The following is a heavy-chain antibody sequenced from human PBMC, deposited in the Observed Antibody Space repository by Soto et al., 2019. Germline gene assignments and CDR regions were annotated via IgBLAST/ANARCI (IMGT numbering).Heavy chain of an antibody. V-gene: IGHV3-7*04. CDR1: GFTFSSYW. CDR2: IKQDGSKK. CDR3: ARALLYGSGSFYAFDI. D-gene: IGHD3-10*01. J-gene: IGHJ3*02. Sequence: EVQLVESGGGLVQPGGSLRLSCAASGFTFSSYWMSWVRQAPGKGLEWVANIKQDGSKKYYVDSVKGRFTISRDNAKNSLYLQMNSLRAEDTAVYYCARALLYGSGSFYAFDIWGQGTMVTVSS.